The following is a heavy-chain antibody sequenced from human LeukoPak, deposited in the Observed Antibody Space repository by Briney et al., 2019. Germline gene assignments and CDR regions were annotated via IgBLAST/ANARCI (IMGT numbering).Heavy chain of an antibody. CDR3: AKDAKAWAYSNWVYGYFDY. V-gene: IGHV3-7*01. CDR1: GFIFTDYW. CDR2: IKYDGIDK. J-gene: IGHJ4*02. Sequence: GGSLRLSCAASGFIFTDYWMNWVRQAPGKGLEWVAMIKYDGIDKQYLDSVKGRFTISRDNAKNSVYLEMNSLRAEDTAMYYCAKDAKAWAYSNWVYGYFDYWGQGTLVTVSS. D-gene: IGHD4-11*01.